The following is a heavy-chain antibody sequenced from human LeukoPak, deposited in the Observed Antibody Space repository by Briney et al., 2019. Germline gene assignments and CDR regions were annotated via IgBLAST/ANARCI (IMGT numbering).Heavy chain of an antibody. CDR2: IYYSGST. J-gene: IGHJ1*01. V-gene: IGHV4-59*01. CDR3: ARASYDSSGNAHFKH. CDR1: GGSISSYY. D-gene: IGHD3-22*01. Sequence: SETLSLTXTVSGGSISSYYWSWIRQPPGKGLEWIGYIYYSGSTNYNPSLKSRVTISVDTSKNQFSLKLSSVTAADTAVYYCARASYDSSGNAHFKHWGQGTLVTVSS.